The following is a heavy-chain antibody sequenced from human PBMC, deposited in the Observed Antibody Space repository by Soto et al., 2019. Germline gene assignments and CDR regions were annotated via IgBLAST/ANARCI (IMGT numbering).Heavy chain of an antibody. Sequence: ASVKVSCKPSGYTFTGYYIHWVRQAPGQGLEWLGWINPNSGATNYAQKLQGWVTMTRDTSISTAYMELSSLRSDDTALYYCARAVVTTTPNFDYWGQGTQVTVSS. CDR1: GYTFTGYY. V-gene: IGHV1-2*04. J-gene: IGHJ4*02. CDR2: INPNSGAT. CDR3: ARAVVTTTPNFDY. D-gene: IGHD5-12*01.